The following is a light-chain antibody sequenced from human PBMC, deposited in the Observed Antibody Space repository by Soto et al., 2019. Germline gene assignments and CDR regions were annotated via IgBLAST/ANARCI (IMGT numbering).Light chain of an antibody. V-gene: IGLV2-14*01. CDR2: EVS. CDR3: SSYTSSSTLL. CDR1: SSDVGGYNY. J-gene: IGLJ2*01. Sequence: QSVLTQPASVSGSPGQSITISCTGTSSDVGGYNYVSWYQQYPGKAPKLMIYEVSNRPSGVSNRFSGFKSGNTASLTISGLQAEDEAEYYCSSYTSSSTLLFGGGTKLTVL.